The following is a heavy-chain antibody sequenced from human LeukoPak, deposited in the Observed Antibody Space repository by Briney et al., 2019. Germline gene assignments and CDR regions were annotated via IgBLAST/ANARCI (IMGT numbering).Heavy chain of an antibody. CDR3: ARDIGQWGYYDSRGHFRDF. D-gene: IGHD3-22*01. CDR2: ISSYNGNT. J-gene: IGHJ4*02. V-gene: IGHV1-18*01. CDR1: GYLFHNYG. Sequence: ASVKVSCKASGYLFHNYGFSWVRQAPGQGLEWMGWISSYNGNTKYAQELQRRVTMSTDTSTNTAYMELRSLRSDDTAVYFCARDIGQWGYYDSRGHFRDFWGQGTLVTVSS.